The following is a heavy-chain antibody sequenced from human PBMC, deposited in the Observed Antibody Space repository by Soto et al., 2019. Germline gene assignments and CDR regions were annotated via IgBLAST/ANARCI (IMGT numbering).Heavy chain of an antibody. J-gene: IGHJ4*02. CDR2: ISGSGGST. CDR3: AKGFYGSGSYYNERAFDS. D-gene: IGHD3-10*01. V-gene: IGHV3-23*01. CDR1: GFTFSDYA. Sequence: GGSLRLSCSASGFTFSDYAMSWVRQAPGKGLEWVSAISGSGGSTYYADSVKGRFTISRDNSKNTLYLQMNSLRAEDTAVYYCAKGFYGSGSYYNERAFDSWGQGTLVTVSS.